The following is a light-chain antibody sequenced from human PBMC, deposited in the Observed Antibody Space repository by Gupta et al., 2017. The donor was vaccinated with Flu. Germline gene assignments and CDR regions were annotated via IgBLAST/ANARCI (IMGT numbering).Light chain of an antibody. J-gene: IGLJ1*01. CDR3: QSYDSSRSDHV. Sequence: QSVLTQPPSVSGAPGQRVTISCTGSSSNIGTGYDVHWYQQLPGTAPKLLIYGNNNRPSGLPDRFSGSKSGTSASLAITGLQAEDEADYYCQSYDSSRSDHVFGTGTKVTVL. CDR2: GNN. CDR1: SSNIGTGYD. V-gene: IGLV1-40*01.